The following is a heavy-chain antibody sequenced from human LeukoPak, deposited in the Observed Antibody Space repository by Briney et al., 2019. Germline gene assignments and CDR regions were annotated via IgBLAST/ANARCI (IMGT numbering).Heavy chain of an antibody. Sequence: ASVKVSCKASGYTFTSYGISWVRQAPGQGLEWMGWISAYNGNTNYAQKLQGRVTMTTDTSTSTAYMELRSLRSDDTAVYYCARRGYGDYTGYYSYGMDVWGQGTTVTVSS. CDR3: ARRGYGDYTGYYSYGMDV. CDR1: GYTFTSYG. V-gene: IGHV1-18*01. CDR2: ISAYNGNT. D-gene: IGHD4-17*01. J-gene: IGHJ6*02.